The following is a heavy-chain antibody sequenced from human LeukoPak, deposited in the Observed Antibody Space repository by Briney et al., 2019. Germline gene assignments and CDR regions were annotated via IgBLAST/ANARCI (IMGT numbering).Heavy chain of an antibody. Sequence: SETLSLTCAVYGGSFIGYHWSWIRQPPGKGLDWIGEINHSGSTNYNPSLKSRVTISVDTSQNQVSPKLGSVTAADTAVSYCAGRDGDIVVVAATIWVPRLELWGQGTLVSVFS. CDR3: AGRDGDIVVVAATIWVPRLEL. CDR2: INHSGST. J-gene: IGHJ4*02. V-gene: IGHV4-34*01. D-gene: IGHD2-2*02. CDR1: GGSFIGYH.